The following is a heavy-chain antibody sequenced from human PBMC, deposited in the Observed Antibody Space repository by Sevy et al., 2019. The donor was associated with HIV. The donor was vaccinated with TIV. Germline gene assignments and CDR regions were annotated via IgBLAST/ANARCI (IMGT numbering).Heavy chain of an antibody. CDR1: GGSISSSSYY. CDR2: IYYGGST. V-gene: IGHV4-39*01. Sequence: SETLSLTCTVSGGSISSSSYYWGWIRQPPGKGLEWIGSIYYGGSTYYNPSLKSRVTISVDTSKNQFSLKLSSVTAADTAVYYCARLNYYDSTGLYAFDIWGQGTMVTVSS. D-gene: IGHD3-22*01. CDR3: ARLNYYDSTGLYAFDI. J-gene: IGHJ3*02.